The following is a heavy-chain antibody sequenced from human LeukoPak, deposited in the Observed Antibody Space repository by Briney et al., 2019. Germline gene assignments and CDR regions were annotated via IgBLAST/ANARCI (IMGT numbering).Heavy chain of an antibody. Sequence: GGSLRLSCAASGFTFSSYSMNWVRQAPGKGLEWVSYISSSSSTIYYADSVKGRFTISRDNAKNSLYLQMNSLRAEDTAVYYCARVVRWNLGEFDPWGQGTLVIVSS. J-gene: IGHJ5*02. CDR2: ISSSSSTI. D-gene: IGHD3-10*01. V-gene: IGHV3-48*01. CDR1: GFTFSSYS. CDR3: ARVVRWNLGEFDP.